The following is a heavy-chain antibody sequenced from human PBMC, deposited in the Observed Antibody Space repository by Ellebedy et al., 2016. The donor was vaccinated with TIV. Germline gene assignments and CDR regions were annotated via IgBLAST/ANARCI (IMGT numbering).Heavy chain of an antibody. Sequence: GGSLRLSCSVSGFTFSSYAMHWVRQAPGKGLQYVSAISSNGVTTDYADSVEGRFTISRDNSKNTLYLQMRSLRLEETAVYYCVKAWHSSSWYSNWFDPWGQGTLVIVSS. CDR2: ISSNGVTT. CDR1: GFTFSSYA. CDR3: VKAWHSSSWYSNWFDP. D-gene: IGHD6-13*01. J-gene: IGHJ5*02. V-gene: IGHV3-64D*09.